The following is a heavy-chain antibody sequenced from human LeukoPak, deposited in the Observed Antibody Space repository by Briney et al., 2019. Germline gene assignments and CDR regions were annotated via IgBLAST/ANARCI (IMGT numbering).Heavy chain of an antibody. V-gene: IGHV3-7*01. Sequence: AGGPLRLSCAASGFTFSSYWMSWVRQAPGKGLEWVANIKQDGSEKYYVDSVKGRFTISRDNAKNSLYLQMNSLRAEDTAVYYCASLQTFQYYDFWSGYQDAFDIWGQGTMVTVSS. CDR1: GFTFSSYW. J-gene: IGHJ3*02. CDR2: IKQDGSEK. D-gene: IGHD3-3*01. CDR3: ASLQTFQYYDFWSGYQDAFDI.